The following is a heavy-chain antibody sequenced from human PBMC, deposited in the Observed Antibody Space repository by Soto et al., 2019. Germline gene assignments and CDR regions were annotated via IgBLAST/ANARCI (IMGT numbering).Heavy chain of an antibody. J-gene: IGHJ6*02. V-gene: IGHV1-69*01. D-gene: IGHD2-15*01. CDR3: ARDSHPPALSGDIMRWDV. CDR2: IIPIFGTV. CDR1: GGTFSSYA. Sequence: QVQLVQSGAEVKKPGSSVKVSCKASGGTFSSYAVSWVRQAPGQGLEWMGGIIPIFGTVIYAQQFQGRVTITAVESTKTAYMELRSLRFEDTAVYYCARDSHPPALSGDIMRWDVWGQGTTVTVSS.